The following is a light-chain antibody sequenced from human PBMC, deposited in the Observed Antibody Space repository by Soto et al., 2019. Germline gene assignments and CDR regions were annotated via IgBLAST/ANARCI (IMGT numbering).Light chain of an antibody. CDR3: QQYGTSPRT. V-gene: IGKV3-20*01. Sequence: LKMSRCTLPLSREERTTLSCRASQSVSNNYLAWYQQKPGQAPRLLIYGASNRATGIPDRFSGSGSGTDFTLASSIREPEDFAVYICQQYGTSPRTFGQGTRLEIK. CDR1: QSVSNNY. CDR2: GAS. J-gene: IGKJ5*01.